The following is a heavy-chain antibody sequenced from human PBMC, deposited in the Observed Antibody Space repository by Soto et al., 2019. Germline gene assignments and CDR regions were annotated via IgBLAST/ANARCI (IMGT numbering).Heavy chain of an antibody. D-gene: IGHD2-2*01. V-gene: IGHV1-18*01. Sequence: QVQLVQSGAEVKKPGASVKVSCKASGYTFTSYGISWVRQAPGQGLEWMRWINAYTGNTNYAPKRQGRVTMSTDTATSTAYMGLRSLRSDDTAVYYCARDGHVEVLQGKLVPAAIDAFDIWGQGTMVTVSS. CDR3: ARDGHVEVLQGKLVPAAIDAFDI. J-gene: IGHJ3*02. CDR2: INAYTGNT. CDR1: GYTFTSYG.